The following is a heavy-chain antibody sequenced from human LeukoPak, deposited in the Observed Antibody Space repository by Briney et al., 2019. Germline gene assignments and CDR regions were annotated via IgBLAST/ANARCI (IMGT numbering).Heavy chain of an antibody. CDR1: GFTFSSYW. CDR3: AKVNYDSSGYYYVYFQH. D-gene: IGHD3-22*01. V-gene: IGHV3-7*03. Sequence: GGSLRLSCAASGFTFSSYWMSWVRQAPGKGLEWVANIKQDGSEKYYVDSVKGRFTISRDNAKNSLYLQMNSLRAEDTAVYYCAKVNYDSSGYYYVYFQHWGQGTLVTVSS. CDR2: IKQDGSEK. J-gene: IGHJ1*01.